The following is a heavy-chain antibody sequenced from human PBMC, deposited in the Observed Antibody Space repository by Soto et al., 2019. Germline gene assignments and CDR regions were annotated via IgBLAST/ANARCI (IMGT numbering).Heavy chain of an antibody. Sequence: SEPLSLTCAVHGDSFSGYFWTWIRQPPGKGLEWIAEVTEGGTTNYSPSLKSRVSIAVDSSKRQFSLRLSSVTAADTAVYYCGAYCSRTHCYDWFDSWGQGTLVTVSS. CDR3: GAYCSRTHCYDWFDS. V-gene: IGHV4-34*01. CDR2: VTEGGTT. D-gene: IGHD2-2*01. CDR1: GDSFSGYF. J-gene: IGHJ5*01.